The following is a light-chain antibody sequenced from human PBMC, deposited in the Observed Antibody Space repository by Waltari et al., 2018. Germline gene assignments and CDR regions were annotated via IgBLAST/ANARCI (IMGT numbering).Light chain of an antibody. CDR3: QVWDSSSDHPGV. CDR2: YDS. Sequence: SYVLTQPPSVSVAPGKTARITCGGNNIGSKSVHWYQQKPGQAPVLVIYYDSDRPSGVPERFSGSNSGNTATLTISRVGAGDEADYYCQVWDSSSDHPGVFGSGTKVTVL. J-gene: IGLJ6*01. CDR1: NIGSKS. V-gene: IGLV3-21*04.